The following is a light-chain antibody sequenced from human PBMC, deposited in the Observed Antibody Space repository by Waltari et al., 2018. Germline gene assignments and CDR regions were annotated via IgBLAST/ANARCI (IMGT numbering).Light chain of an antibody. CDR1: SRDLGGYAF. V-gene: IGLV2-8*01. CDR2: EVS. Sequence: QSALTQPPSASGSPGQSVTISCTGTSRDLGGYAFVSWYQHHPGKAPKLMIYEVSKRPSGVPDRFSGSKSGNTASLTVSGLQAEDEADYYCSSYVGSNNPVFGGGTKLTVL. J-gene: IGLJ2*01. CDR3: SSYVGSNNPV.